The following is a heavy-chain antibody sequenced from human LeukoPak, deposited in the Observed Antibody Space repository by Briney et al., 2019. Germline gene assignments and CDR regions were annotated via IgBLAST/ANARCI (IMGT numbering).Heavy chain of an antibody. CDR3: ARVYYDSSGGHY. J-gene: IGHJ4*02. D-gene: IGHD3-22*01. CDR2: INPNSGGT. Sequence: XVSCXXXXXTFTXXXXHWVREAPGQGLEWRGGINPNSGGTNYAQKVQGRGTMTRDRANSKAYMELSRLRSDETAVYYCARVYYDSSGGHYWGQGTLVTVSS. V-gene: IGHV1-2*02. CDR1: XXTFTXXX.